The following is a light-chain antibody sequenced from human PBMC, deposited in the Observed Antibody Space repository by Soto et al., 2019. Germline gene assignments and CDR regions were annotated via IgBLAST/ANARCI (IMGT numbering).Light chain of an antibody. V-gene: IGLV1-40*01. CDR2: GTS. Sequence: QLVLTQPPSVSGAPGQRVTISCTGSSSNIGAGYDVHWYQQLPGTAPTLLIYGTSNRPSGVPDRCSGSKSGTSGSLAITGLQAEDEADYYCQSYDSSLSGSVFGGGTKVTVL. J-gene: IGLJ3*02. CDR3: QSYDSSLSGSV. CDR1: SSNIGAGYD.